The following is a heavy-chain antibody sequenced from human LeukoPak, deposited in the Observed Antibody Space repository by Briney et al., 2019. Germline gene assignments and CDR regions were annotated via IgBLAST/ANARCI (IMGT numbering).Heavy chain of an antibody. V-gene: IGHV4-59*08. J-gene: IGHJ4*02. CDR3: ARHLTIASGAFDY. CDR2: TYYSGST. D-gene: IGHD2-15*01. Sequence: ETLSLTCTVSGGSISSYYWSWIRQPPGKGLEWIGYTYYSGSTNYNPSLKSRVSISVDTSKNQFSLWLNSVTDADTAVYYCARHLTIASGAFDYWGQGTLVTVSS. CDR1: GGSISSYY.